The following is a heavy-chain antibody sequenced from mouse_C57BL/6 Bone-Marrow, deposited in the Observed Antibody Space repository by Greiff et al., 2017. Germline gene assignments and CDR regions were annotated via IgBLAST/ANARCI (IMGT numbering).Heavy chain of an antibody. J-gene: IGHJ3*01. CDR1: GYTFTSYW. CDR3: ARLAGYFFAY. V-gene: IGHV1-59*01. CDR2: IDPSDSYT. D-gene: IGHD2-14*01. Sequence: QVQLQQPGAELVRPGTSVKLSCKASGYTFTSYWMHWVKQRPGQGLEWIGVIDPSDSYTNYNQKFKGKATLTVDTSSSTAYMQLSSLTSEDSAVYYCARLAGYFFAYWGKGTLVTVSA.